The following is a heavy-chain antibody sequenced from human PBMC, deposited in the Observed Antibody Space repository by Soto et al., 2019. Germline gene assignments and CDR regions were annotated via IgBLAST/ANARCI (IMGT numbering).Heavy chain of an antibody. D-gene: IGHD6-6*01. J-gene: IGHJ4*02. CDR3: ARRKYLDF. CDR1: GFTFGDYA. V-gene: IGHV3-49*03. Sequence: PGGSLRLSCTTSGFTFGDYAMSWFRQAPGKGLEWIGYIRSSTYGGTTEYAASVKGRFTISRDDSKRVAHLQMNSLETEDTSVYFCARRKYLDFWGQGTLVTVSS. CDR2: IRSSTYGGTT.